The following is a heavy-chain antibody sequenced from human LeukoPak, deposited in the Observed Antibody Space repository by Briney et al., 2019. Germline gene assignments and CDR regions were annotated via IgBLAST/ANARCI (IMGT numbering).Heavy chain of an antibody. CDR3: ARDSRMTMVDY. V-gene: IGHV4-4*07. CDR2: MYTSGST. CDR1: GGSISSYY. D-gene: IGHD4/OR15-4a*01. J-gene: IGHJ4*02. Sequence: SETLSLTCTVSGGSISSYYWTWIRQSAGKGLEWIGRMYTSGSTKYSPSFESRVTMSVDTSKNQFSLRLSSVTAADTAVYYCARDSRMTMVDYWGQGALVTVSS.